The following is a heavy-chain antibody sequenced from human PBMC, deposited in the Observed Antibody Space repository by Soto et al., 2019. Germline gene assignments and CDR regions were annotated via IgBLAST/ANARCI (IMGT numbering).Heavy chain of an antibody. CDR3: AKETPAKDSSGWYPFDY. CDR2: ISGRGGST. Sequence: GGSLRLSCAASGFTFSSYAMSWVRQAPGKGLEWVSAISGRGGSTYYADSVKGRFTISRDNSKNKLYLQMNRLRAEDTAVYYCAKETPAKDSSGWYPFDYWGQGTLVTVSS. V-gene: IGHV3-23*01. D-gene: IGHD6-19*01. J-gene: IGHJ4*02. CDR1: GFTFSSYA.